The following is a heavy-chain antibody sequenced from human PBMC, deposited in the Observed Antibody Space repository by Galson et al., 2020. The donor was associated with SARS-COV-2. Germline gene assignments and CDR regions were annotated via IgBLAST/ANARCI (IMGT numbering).Heavy chain of an antibody. Sequence: SGPTLVKPTQTLTLTCTFSGFSLSTSGMCVSWIRQPPGKALEWLARIDWDDDKYYSTSLKTRLTISKETSKNQVVLTMTNMDPVDTATYYCARRYCSGGTCIFDYWGQGTLVSVSS. CDR2: IDWDDDK. CDR1: GFSLSTSGMC. D-gene: IGHD2-15*01. J-gene: IGHJ4*02. CDR3: ARRYCSGGTCIFDY. V-gene: IGHV2-70*11.